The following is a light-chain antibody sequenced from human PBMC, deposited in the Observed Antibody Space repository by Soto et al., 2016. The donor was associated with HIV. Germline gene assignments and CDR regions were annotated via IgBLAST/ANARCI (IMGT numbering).Light chain of an antibody. CDR3: QQYNSYPWT. CDR2: KAS. J-gene: IGKJ1*01. V-gene: IGKV1-5*03. CDR1: QSINKW. Sequence: DIRMTQSPSTLSASLGDRVTITCRASQSINKWLAWYQQKPGKAPNLLIYKASTSQSGVPSTFSGSGSGTEFTLIISSLQPDDFATYYCQQYNSYPWTFGPKGPRWKSN.